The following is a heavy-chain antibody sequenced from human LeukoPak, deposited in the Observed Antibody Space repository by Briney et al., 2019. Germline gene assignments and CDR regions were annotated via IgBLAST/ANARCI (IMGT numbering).Heavy chain of an antibody. Sequence: GGSLRLSCAASGFTFSTYWMHWVRQAPGKGLVWVSRINGDGSSTTYADSVKGRFTISRDNAKNTLYLQMNSLRAEDTAMYYCARAIGLDFDFWGQGTLVTVSS. D-gene: IGHD2/OR15-2a*01. J-gene: IGHJ4*02. V-gene: IGHV3-74*01. CDR2: INGDGSST. CDR1: GFTFSTYW. CDR3: ARAIGLDFDF.